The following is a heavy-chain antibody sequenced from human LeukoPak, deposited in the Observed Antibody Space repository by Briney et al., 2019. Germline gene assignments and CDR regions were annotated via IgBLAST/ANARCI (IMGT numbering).Heavy chain of an antibody. Sequence: PGSSLRLSCVAPGFTFRSYAMHWVRQAPGKGLEGVAVIWFDGSNEHYADSMKGRVTISRDNSKNTLYLQMYTLRAEDTAVYYCARDQYSSGWSHPGDYWGQGTLVTVSS. D-gene: IGHD6-19*01. V-gene: IGHV3-33*01. J-gene: IGHJ4*02. CDR3: ARDQYSSGWSHPGDY. CDR1: GFTFRSYA. CDR2: IWFDGSNE.